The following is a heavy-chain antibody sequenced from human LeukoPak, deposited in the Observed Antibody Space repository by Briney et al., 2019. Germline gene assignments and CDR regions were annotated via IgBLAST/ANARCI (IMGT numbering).Heavy chain of an antibody. V-gene: IGHV3-48*04. J-gene: IGHJ2*01. CDR3: ARLSPNWYFDL. CDR2: TSSSGDTK. Sequence: GGSLRLSCAASGFTFSSYSMNWVRQAPGKGLEWLSYTSSSGDTKYYADSLKGRFTNSRDNAKTSLYLQMNSLRAEDTAVYFCARLSPNWYFDLWGRGTLVTVSS. CDR1: GFTFSSYS.